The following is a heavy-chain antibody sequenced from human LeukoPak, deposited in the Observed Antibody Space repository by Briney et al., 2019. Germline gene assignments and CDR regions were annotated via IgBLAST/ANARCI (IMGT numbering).Heavy chain of an antibody. Sequence: SETLSLTCTVSGGSINGYSWSWFRQPPGKGLEWIGFIYYSGSTNYNPSLKSRVTISVDTSKNQFSLKLSSVTAADTAVYYCARAPTIPYYYGSGSYYRQFDYWGQGTLVTVSS. V-gene: IGHV4-59*12. CDR2: IYYSGST. CDR1: GGSINGYS. J-gene: IGHJ4*02. D-gene: IGHD3-10*01. CDR3: ARAPTIPYYYGSGSYYRQFDY.